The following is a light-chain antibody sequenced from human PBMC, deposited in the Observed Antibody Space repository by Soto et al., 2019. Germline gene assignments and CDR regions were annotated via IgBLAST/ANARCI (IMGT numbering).Light chain of an antibody. CDR1: QSISSW. CDR3: QQTSSTPT. J-gene: IGKJ1*01. Sequence: DIQLTHSPSTLSASLPERDNLXIRASQSISSWLAWYQQKPGKAPKLLIYAASSLQSGVPSRFSGSGSGTDFTLTISSLQPEDFATYYCQQTSSTPTFGQGTKVDI. CDR2: AAS. V-gene: IGKV1-39*01.